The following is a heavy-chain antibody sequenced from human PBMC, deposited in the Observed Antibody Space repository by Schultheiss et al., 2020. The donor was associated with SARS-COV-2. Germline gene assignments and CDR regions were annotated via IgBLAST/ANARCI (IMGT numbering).Heavy chain of an antibody. Sequence: GGSLRLSCAASGFTFSSYSMNWVRQAPGKGLEWVSYISSSSSTIYYADSVKGRFTISRDNAKNSLYLQMNSLRAEDTAVYYCAREFYYYDSSGYWNYYYYYYGMDVWGQGTTVTVSS. D-gene: IGHD3-22*01. CDR2: ISSSSSTI. V-gene: IGHV3-48*01. CDR3: AREFYYYDSSGYWNYYYYYYGMDV. J-gene: IGHJ6*02. CDR1: GFTFSSYS.